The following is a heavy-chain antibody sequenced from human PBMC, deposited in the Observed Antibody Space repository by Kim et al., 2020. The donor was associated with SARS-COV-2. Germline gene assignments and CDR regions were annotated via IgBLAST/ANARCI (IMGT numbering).Heavy chain of an antibody. V-gene: IGHV4-39*01. CDR3: ARHLSSGYYFYYFDY. D-gene: IGHD3-22*01. J-gene: IGHJ4*02. Sequence: PSLKSRVTIYVDTSKNQFSLKLSSVTAADTAVYYCARHLSSGYYFYYFDYWGQGTLVTVSS.